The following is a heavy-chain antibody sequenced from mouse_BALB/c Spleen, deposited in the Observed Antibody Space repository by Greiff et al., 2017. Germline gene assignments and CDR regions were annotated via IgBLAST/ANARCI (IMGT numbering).Heavy chain of an antibody. CDR3: ARRGITTVVAGDYFDY. V-gene: IGHV5-9-3*01. D-gene: IGHD1-1*01. CDR2: ISSGGSYT. J-gene: IGHJ2*01. Sequence: EVKLMESGGGLVKPGGSLKLSCAASGFTFSSYAMSWVRQTPEKRLEWVATISSGGSYTYYPDSVKGRFTISRDNAKNTLYLQMSSLRSEDTAMYYCARRGITTVVAGDYFDYWGQGTTLTVSS. CDR1: GFTFSSYA.